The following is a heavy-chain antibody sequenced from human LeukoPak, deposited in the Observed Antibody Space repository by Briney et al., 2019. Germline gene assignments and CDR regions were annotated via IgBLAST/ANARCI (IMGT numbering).Heavy chain of an antibody. V-gene: IGHV3-11*01. Sequence: PGGSLRLSCAASGFTLSDYYMSWIRPAPGTGRGWVSYICDSGRTIYYADSVKGRSTISRDNAKNSVYLQMNNLRAEDTAVYYCARDRLGDYDHSGYYDKWGQGTLGTVSS. CDR3: ARDRLGDYDHSGYYDK. CDR1: GFTLSDYY. J-gene: IGHJ4*02. D-gene: IGHD3-22*01. CDR2: ICDSGRTI.